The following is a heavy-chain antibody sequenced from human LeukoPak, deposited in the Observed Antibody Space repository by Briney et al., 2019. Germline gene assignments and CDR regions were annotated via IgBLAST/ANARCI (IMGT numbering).Heavy chain of an antibody. Sequence: GGSLRLSCAASGFTFGSYAMHWVRQAPGKGLEYVSAISSNGGSTYYANSVKGRFTISRDNSKNTLYLQMGSLRAEDMAVYYCARAGIAVAGPNDYWGQGTLVTVSS. CDR3: ARAGIAVAGPNDY. CDR2: ISSNGGST. J-gene: IGHJ4*02. D-gene: IGHD6-19*01. V-gene: IGHV3-64*01. CDR1: GFTFGSYA.